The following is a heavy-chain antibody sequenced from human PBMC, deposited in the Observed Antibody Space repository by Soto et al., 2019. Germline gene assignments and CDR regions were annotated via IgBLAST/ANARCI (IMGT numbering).Heavy chain of an antibody. V-gene: IGHV3-21*04. CDR2: ISSSGSYI. D-gene: IGHD3-16*01. J-gene: IGHJ4*02. CDR1: GFTFSSYS. Sequence: GGSLRLSCAASGFTFSSYSMNWVRQAPGKGLEWVSCISSSGSYIYYADSVKGRFTISRDNAKNSVYLQMNSLRAEDTAVYYCAKPDYIWGSPYLYYFDYWGQGTLVTVSS. CDR3: AKPDYIWGSPYLYYFDY.